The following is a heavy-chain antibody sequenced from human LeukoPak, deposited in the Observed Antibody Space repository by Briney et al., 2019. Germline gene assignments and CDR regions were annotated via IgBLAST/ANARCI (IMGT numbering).Heavy chain of an antibody. CDR3: TRDTGCSGGACYSFYDY. V-gene: IGHV3-7*01. J-gene: IGHJ4*02. D-gene: IGHD2-21*01. Sequence: GGSLRLSCAASGFTLSSYWMTWVRQAPGQGLEWVANIKEDGSAKYHVDSVKGRFTISRDNAKNSLYLQMSSLRVEDTAVYYCTRDTGCSGGACYSFYDYWGQGTLVTVSS. CDR1: GFTLSSYW. CDR2: IKEDGSAK.